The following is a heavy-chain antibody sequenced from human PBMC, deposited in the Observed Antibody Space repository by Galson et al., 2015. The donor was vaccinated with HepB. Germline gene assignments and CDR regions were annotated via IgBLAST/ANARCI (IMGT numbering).Heavy chain of an antibody. J-gene: IGHJ6*02. CDR2: INPSGGST. CDR3: ARDQGDIVVVPAAMPSGMDV. Sequence: SVKVSCKASGYTFTSYYMHWVRQAPGQGLEWMGIINPSGGSTSYAQKFQGRVTMTRDTSTSTVYMELSSLRSEDTAVYYCARDQGDIVVVPAAMPSGMDVWGQGTTVTVSS. V-gene: IGHV1-46*01. CDR1: GYTFTSYY. D-gene: IGHD2-2*01.